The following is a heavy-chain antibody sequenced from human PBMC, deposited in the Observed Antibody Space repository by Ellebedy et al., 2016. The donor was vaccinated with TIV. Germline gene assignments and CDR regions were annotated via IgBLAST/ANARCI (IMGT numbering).Heavy chain of an antibody. V-gene: IGHV1-3*01. J-gene: IGHJ4*02. CDR1: GYTVTSYA. D-gene: IGHD1-26*01. CDR2: INAGNGNT. CDR3: AREGVVGANRGGYFDN. Sequence: AASVKVSCKASGYTVTSYAMHWVRQAPGQRLEWMGWINAGNGNTKYSQKFQGSVTITRDTSASTAYMELSSLRSEDTAVYYCAREGVVGANRGGYFDNWGQGTLVTVSS.